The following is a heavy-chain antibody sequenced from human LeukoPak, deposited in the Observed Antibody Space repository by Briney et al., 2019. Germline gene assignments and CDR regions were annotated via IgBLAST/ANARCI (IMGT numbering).Heavy chain of an antibody. D-gene: IGHD3-3*01. Sequence: SETLSLTCAVSGSFISSYYWTWIRQSPERGLEWIGYISAIGDTNYNPSLKSRVTMSVDTSKGQFSLRLTSVTAADTAGYYCARHSNFWDIDHWSPGTLVTVSS. V-gene: IGHV4-4*09. CDR1: GSFISSYY. J-gene: IGHJ4*02. CDR3: ARHSNFWDIDH. CDR2: ISAIGDT.